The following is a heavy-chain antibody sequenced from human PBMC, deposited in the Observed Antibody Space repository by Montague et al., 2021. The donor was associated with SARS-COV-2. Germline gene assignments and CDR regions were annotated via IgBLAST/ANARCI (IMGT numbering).Heavy chain of an antibody. D-gene: IGHD1-14*01. J-gene: IGHJ4*02. CDR2: TNNGGST. Sequence: SETLSLTCTVSGDSISNSYYSWSWLRQPPGNGLKWIGNTNNGGSTIYSPSIKSRVTIFVDTSKNQFSLKLSSVTAADTAVYYCATRTRYPQNDFGFWGQGTLVTVSS. V-gene: IGHV4-39*01. CDR1: GDSISNSYYS. CDR3: ATRTRYPQNDFGF.